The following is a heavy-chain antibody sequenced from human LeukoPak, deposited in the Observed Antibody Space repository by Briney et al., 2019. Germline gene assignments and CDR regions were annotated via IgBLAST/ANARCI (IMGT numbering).Heavy chain of an antibody. CDR2: ISGGGGGT. V-gene: IGHV3-23*01. D-gene: IGHD3-10*01. Sequence: GGSLRLSCAASGFTFTSYAMSSVRQAPGKGLEWVSAISGGGGGTYYADSVKGRFTISRDISKSTVFLQMNSLRAEDTAVYYCAKPSPMVRGIIIAFDSWGQGTLVTVSS. J-gene: IGHJ4*02. CDR3: AKPSPMVRGIIIAFDS. CDR1: GFTFTSYA.